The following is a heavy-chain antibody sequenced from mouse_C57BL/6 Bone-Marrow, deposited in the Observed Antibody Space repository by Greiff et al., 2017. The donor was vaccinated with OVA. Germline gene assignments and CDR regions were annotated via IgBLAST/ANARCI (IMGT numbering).Heavy chain of an antibody. D-gene: IGHD2-13*01. CDR3: APYRVRDPYYYAMDD. CDR1: GYSITSGYY. V-gene: IGHV3-6*01. CDR2: ISYDGSN. Sequence: EVHLVESGPGLVKPSQSLSLTCSVTGYSITSGYYWNWLRQFPGNKLEWMGYISYDGSNNYNPSLKNRISITRDTSKNQFFLKLNSVTTEDTATYYCAPYRVRDPYYYAMDDWGQGTSVTVSS. J-gene: IGHJ4*01.